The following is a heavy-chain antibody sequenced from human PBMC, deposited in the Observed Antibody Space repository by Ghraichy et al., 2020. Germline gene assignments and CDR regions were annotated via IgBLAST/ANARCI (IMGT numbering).Heavy chain of an antibody. CDR2: IDPSDSYT. J-gene: IGHJ6*02. V-gene: IGHV5-10-1*01. Sequence: GESLNISCKGSGYSFTSYWISWVRQMPGKGLEWMGRIDPSDSYTNYSPSFQGHVTISADKSISTAYLQWSSLKASDTAMYYCATPLSSGWYAASYYYYGMDVWGQGTTVTVSS. D-gene: IGHD6-19*01. CDR1: GYSFTSYW. CDR3: ATPLSSGWYAASYYYYGMDV.